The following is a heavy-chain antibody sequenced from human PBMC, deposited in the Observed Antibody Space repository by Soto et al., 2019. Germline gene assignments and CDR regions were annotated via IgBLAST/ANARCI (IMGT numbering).Heavy chain of an antibody. J-gene: IGHJ3*02. Sequence: QVQLVQSAAEVKKPGSSVKVSCEASGGTFSSQSINWVRQAPGQGLEWMGRIIPVLGLTNYAQKFQGRVTVNADQSTSTAYMELSGLRSEDTAVYYCATYGVNNALDIWGQGTMVTVSS. D-gene: IGHD4-17*01. V-gene: IGHV1-69*02. CDR3: ATYGVNNALDI. CDR2: IIPVLGLT. CDR1: GGTFSSQS.